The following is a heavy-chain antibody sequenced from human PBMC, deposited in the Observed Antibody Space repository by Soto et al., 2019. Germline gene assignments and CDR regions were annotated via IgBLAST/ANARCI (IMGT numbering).Heavy chain of an antibody. Sequence: PGESLKISCKGSGYSFTSYWIGWVRQAPGQGLEWMGWINPNSGGTNYAQKFQGWVTMTRDTSISTAYMELSRLRSDDTAVYYCAGAIEDYSPEGYYYYMDVWGKGTTVTISS. D-gene: IGHD4-4*01. CDR1: GYSFTSYW. CDR2: INPNSGGT. J-gene: IGHJ6*03. CDR3: AGAIEDYSPEGYYYYMDV. V-gene: IGHV1-2*04.